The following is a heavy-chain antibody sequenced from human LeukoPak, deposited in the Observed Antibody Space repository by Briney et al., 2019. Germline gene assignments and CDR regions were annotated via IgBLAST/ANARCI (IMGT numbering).Heavy chain of an antibody. CDR3: ARGRYYYGSGSYYTGEYYFDY. J-gene: IGHJ4*02. Sequence: GGSLRLSCAASGFTFSSYGMHWVRQAPGKGLEWVAVIWYDGSNKYYADSVKGRFTISRDNSKNTLYLQMNSLRAGDTAVYYCARGRYYYGSGSYYTGEYYFDYWGQGTLVTVSS. CDR2: IWYDGSNK. D-gene: IGHD3-10*01. CDR1: GFTFSSYG. V-gene: IGHV3-33*01.